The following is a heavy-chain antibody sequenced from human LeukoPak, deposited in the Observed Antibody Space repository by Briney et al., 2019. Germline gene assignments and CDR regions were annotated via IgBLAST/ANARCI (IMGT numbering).Heavy chain of an antibody. CDR3: ARGRVAYSAYYFDF. CDR1: GDSITNYF. D-gene: IGHD2-15*01. J-gene: IGHJ4*02. V-gene: IGHV4-59*01. CDR2: IYYTGDT. Sequence: SETLSLTCTVSGDSITNYFWSWIRQPPGKGPEWIGYIYYTGDTNYSPFLKSRVTMSVDTSTNQFSLRLPSVTAADTAVYYCARGRVAYSAYYFDFWGRGTLVTVSS.